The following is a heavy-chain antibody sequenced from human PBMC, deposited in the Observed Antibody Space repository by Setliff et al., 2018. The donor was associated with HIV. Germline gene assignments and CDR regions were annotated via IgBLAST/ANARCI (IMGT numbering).Heavy chain of an antibody. J-gene: IGHJ4*02. CDR2: IHASGKT. Sequence: PSETLSLTCTVSGDTDFHWNWIRQPPGKGLEWIGYIHASGKTNYNPSLKSRVTISLDTSKMQFSLHLTSVTAADTAVYYCATLDPSGGNFLAYWGQGTLVTVSS. CDR3: ATLDPSGGNFLAY. V-gene: IGHV4-4*09. CDR1: GDTDFH. D-gene: IGHD2-21*02.